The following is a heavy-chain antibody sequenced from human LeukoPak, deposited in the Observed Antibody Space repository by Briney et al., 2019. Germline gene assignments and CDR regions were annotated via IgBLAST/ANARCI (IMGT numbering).Heavy chain of an antibody. CDR1: GGSFSGYY. Sequence: SETLSLTCAVYGGSFSGYYWSWIRQPPGKGLEWIGEINHGGSTNCNPSLKSRVTISIDTSKNQFSLKLNSVTAADTAVYYCARGRDGYNNYWGQGTLVTVS. D-gene: IGHD5-24*01. J-gene: IGHJ4*02. V-gene: IGHV4-34*01. CDR2: INHGGST. CDR3: ARGRDGYNNY.